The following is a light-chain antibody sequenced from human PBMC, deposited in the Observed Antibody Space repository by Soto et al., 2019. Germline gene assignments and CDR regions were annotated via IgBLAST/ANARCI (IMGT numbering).Light chain of an antibody. CDR3: GTWDSSLSAVI. Sequence: QSVLTQPPSVSAAPGQKVTISCSGSSPNIGNNYVSWYQQVPGTAPKLLIYDNTKRPSGIPDRFSGSKSGTSATLGITGLQTGDEANYYCGTWDSSLSAVIFGGGTQLTV. CDR2: DNT. J-gene: IGLJ2*01. V-gene: IGLV1-51*01. CDR1: SPNIGNNY.